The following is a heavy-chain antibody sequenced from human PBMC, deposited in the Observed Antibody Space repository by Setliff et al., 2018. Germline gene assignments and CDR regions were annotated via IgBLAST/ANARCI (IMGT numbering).Heavy chain of an antibody. V-gene: IGHV3-30*02. Sequence: GGSLRLSCAASGFTFSTYAMSWVRQAPGKGPEWVASIRYEGSNKQYGDSVKGRFSISRDNSKNTLYLQMSSLRVEDTAIYYCAKSDKQLVRGGPGYWGQGTLVTVSS. D-gene: IGHD6-6*01. CDR1: GFTFSTYA. J-gene: IGHJ4*02. CDR3: AKSDKQLVRGGPGY. CDR2: IRYEGSNK.